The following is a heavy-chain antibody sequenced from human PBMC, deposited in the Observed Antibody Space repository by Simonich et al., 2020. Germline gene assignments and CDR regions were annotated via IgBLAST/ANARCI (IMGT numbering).Heavy chain of an antibody. CDR3: ATYYFDY. CDR1: GFTFSSYA. CDR2: ISGSGGST. Sequence: EVQLLESGGGLVQPGGSLRLSCAASGFTFSSYAKSWVRQAPVKGMGWFSAISGSGGSTYYAESVKGRFTISRDNSKNTLYLQMNSLRAEDTAVYYCATYYFDYWGQGTLVTVSS. J-gene: IGHJ4*02. V-gene: IGHV3-23*01.